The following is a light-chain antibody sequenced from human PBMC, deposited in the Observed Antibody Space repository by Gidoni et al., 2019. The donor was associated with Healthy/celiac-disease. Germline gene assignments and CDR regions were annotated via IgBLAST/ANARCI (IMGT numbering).Light chain of an antibody. CDR2: DVS. J-gene: IGLJ2*01. CDR3: CSYAGSFVV. V-gene: IGLV2-11*01. CDR1: SSDVGGYNS. Sequence: QSALTQPRSVSGSPGQSVTISCTGTSSDVGGYNSVSWYQQHPGKAHKLMIYDVSKRPSGVPDRFSGSKSGNTASLTISGLQAEDEADYYCCSYAGSFVVFGGGTKLTVL.